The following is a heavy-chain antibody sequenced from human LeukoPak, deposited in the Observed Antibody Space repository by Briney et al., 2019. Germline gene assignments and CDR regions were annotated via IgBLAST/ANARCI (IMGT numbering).Heavy chain of an antibody. CDR2: IFHSGST. CDR1: GYSFSSGYY. D-gene: IGHD6-19*01. J-gene: IGHJ4*02. V-gene: IGHV4-38-2*02. CDR3: ARDRGVAVAGPPGY. Sequence: SETLSLTCAVSGYSFSSGYYWGWIRQPPGKGLEWVGSIFHSGSTYYNPSLKSRVTISVDTSKNQFSLKLSSVTAADTAVYYCARDRGVAVAGPPGYWGQGTLVTVSS.